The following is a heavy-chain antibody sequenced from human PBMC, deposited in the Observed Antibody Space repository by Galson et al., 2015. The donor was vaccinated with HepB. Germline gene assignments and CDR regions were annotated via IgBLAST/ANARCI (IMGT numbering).Heavy chain of an antibody. V-gene: IGHV1-18*01. J-gene: IGHJ6*02. D-gene: IGHD1-7*01. CDR2: VSGYDGSA. CDR1: GYDFNKYG. CDR3: ARDSRLELHLNNYYSYGMDV. Sequence: SVKVSCKASGYDFNKYGLSWVRQAPGQGLEWMGWVSGYDGSANYSPKFQGGVTMTTQTSTGTAYMEMRSLRSDDTAVYYCARDSRLELHLNNYYSYGMDVWGQGTAVTVS.